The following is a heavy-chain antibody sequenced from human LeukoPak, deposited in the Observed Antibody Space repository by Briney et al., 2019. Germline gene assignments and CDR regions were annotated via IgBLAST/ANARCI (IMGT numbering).Heavy chain of an antibody. Sequence: GGSLRLSCAASRFSFSSFGMRWVRQAPGKGLEWVSAISGSGGTTYCADSVKGRFTISRDNSKNTLYLQMNSLRAEDTAVYYCAKVLRGYYGSGVTFDYWGQGTLVTVSS. CDR2: ISGSGGTT. V-gene: IGHV3-23*01. CDR3: AKVLRGYYGSGVTFDY. J-gene: IGHJ4*02. CDR1: RFSFSSFG. D-gene: IGHD3-10*01.